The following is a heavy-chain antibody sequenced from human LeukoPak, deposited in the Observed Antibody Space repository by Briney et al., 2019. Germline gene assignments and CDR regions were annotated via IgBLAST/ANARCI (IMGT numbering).Heavy chain of an antibody. J-gene: IGHJ1*01. CDR2: IKQDGSDK. D-gene: IGHD1-14*01. Sequence: GGSLRLSCAASGFTFTKYWMTWVRQAPGKGLEWVGNIKQDGSDKNYMDSVKGRFTISRDNTKNSVYLQMSSLRAEDTAVYYCAREVWGPEYWGQGTLVTVPS. V-gene: IGHV3-7*01. CDR3: AREVWGPEY. CDR1: GFTFTKYW.